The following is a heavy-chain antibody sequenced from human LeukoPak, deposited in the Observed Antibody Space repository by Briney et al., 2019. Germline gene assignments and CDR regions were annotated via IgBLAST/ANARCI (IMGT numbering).Heavy chain of an antibody. Sequence: GGSLRLSCAASGFTFNNYAMSWVRRAPGKGLEWVSAISDGGGSTYYADSVKGRFTISRDNSKNTLFLQMNSLRAEDTAVYYCAKDRRYSYGHFDYWGQGALVTVSS. CDR3: AKDRRYSYGHFDY. D-gene: IGHD5-18*01. CDR1: GFTFNNYA. J-gene: IGHJ4*02. CDR2: ISDGGGST. V-gene: IGHV3-23*01.